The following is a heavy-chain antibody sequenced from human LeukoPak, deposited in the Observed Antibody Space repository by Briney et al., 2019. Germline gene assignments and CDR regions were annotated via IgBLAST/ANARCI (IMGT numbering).Heavy chain of an antibody. J-gene: IGHJ4*02. D-gene: IGHD6-13*01. Sequence: SETLSLTCAVYGGSFSGYYWSWIRQPPGKGLEWIGEINHSGSTNYNPSLKSRVTISVDTSRNQFSLKLSSVTAADTAVYYCARGLVAAGGYWGQGTLVTVSS. CDR2: INHSGST. CDR3: ARGLVAAGGY. CDR1: GGSFSGYY. V-gene: IGHV4-34*01.